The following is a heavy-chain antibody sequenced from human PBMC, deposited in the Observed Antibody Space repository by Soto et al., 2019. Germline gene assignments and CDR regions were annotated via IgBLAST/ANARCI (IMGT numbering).Heavy chain of an antibody. J-gene: IGHJ4*02. V-gene: IGHV3-21*01. CDR2: ISSSSSYI. D-gene: IGHD5-18*01. CDR1: GFTFSSYS. CDR3: ARDPRYSLDY. Sequence: GGSLRLFCAASGFTFSSYSMNWVRQAPGKGLEWVSSISSSSSYIYYADSVKSRITINSDTSKNQFSLQLNSVTPEDTAVYYCARDPRYSLDYWGQGTLVTVSS.